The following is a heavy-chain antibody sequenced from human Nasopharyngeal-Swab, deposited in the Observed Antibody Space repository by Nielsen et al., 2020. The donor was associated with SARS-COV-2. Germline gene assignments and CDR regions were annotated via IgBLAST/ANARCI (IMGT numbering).Heavy chain of an antibody. D-gene: IGHD5-18*01. CDR2: VDYDGVRT. J-gene: IGHJ4*02. CDR3: ATWMTAHFDY. Sequence: GESLKISCTGSGYTFSNYAISWVRQAPGQGLEWVSTVDYDGVRTHYADSVEGRFIISRDNSKNTVYLQIKSLGVEDAAVYYCATWMTAHFDYWGKGTLVT. V-gene: IGHV3-23*01. CDR1: GYTFSNYA.